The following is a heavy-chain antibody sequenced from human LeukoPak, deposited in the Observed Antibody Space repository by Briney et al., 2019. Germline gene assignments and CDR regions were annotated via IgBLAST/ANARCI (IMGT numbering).Heavy chain of an antibody. Sequence: SETLSLTCAVYGGSFSGYYWSWIRQPPGKGLEWIGEINHSESANYNPSLKSRVTISVDTSKNQFSLKLSSVTAADTAVYYCARERTYSSSWYIRGRIDYWGQGTLVTVSS. J-gene: IGHJ4*02. CDR2: INHSESA. V-gene: IGHV4-34*01. CDR3: ARERTYSSSWYIRGRIDY. D-gene: IGHD6-13*01. CDR1: GGSFSGYY.